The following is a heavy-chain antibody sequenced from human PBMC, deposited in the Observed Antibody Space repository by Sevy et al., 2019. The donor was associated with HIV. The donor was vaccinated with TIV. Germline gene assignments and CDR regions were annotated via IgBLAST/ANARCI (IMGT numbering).Heavy chain of an antibody. J-gene: IGHJ6*03. Sequence: GGSLRLSCAASGLTFDDYVMHWVRQAPGKGLEWLSLISWDGSSTYYADSVKGRFTISRDNSKNSLYLQMNSLRVEDSAFYYCGKGWRVFADYMDVWGKGTTVTVSS. CDR1: GLTFDDYV. D-gene: IGHD2-8*01. CDR3: GKGWRVFADYMDV. CDR2: ISWDGSST. V-gene: IGHV3-43D*04.